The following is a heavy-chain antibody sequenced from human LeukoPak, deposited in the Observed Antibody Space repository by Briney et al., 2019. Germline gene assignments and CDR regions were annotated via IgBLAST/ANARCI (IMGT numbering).Heavy chain of an antibody. V-gene: IGHV3-21*01. J-gene: IGHJ4*02. CDR1: GFTFSSYS. D-gene: IGHD4-17*01. CDR2: ISSSSSYI. CDR3: ARSDGDLYFDC. Sequence: SGGSLRLSCAASGFTFSSYSMNWVRQAPGKGLEWVSSISSSSSYIYYADSVKGRFTISRDNAKNSLYLQMNSLRAEDTAVYYCARSDGDLYFDCWGQGTLVTVSS.